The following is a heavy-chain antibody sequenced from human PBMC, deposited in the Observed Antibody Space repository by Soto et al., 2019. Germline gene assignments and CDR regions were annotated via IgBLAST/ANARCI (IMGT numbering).Heavy chain of an antibody. D-gene: IGHD3-10*01. Sequence: GGSLRLSCAASGFTFDDYGMSWVRQAPGKGLEWVWGVGWNGGSTGYAGSVKGRFTISRDNAKNSLYLQMNSLRAEDTALYHCARSGYGSGSYYYYYYMDVWGKGTTVTVSS. CDR1: GFTFDDYG. CDR3: ARSGYGSGSYYYYYYMDV. CDR2: VGWNGGST. V-gene: IGHV3-20*01. J-gene: IGHJ6*03.